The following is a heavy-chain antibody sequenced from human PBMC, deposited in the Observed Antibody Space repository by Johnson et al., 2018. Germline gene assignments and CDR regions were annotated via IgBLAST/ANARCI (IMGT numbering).Heavy chain of an antibody. CDR3: AGYSSSWYEYFQH. Sequence: VQLVESGGGLVQHGRSLRLSCAASGFTFDDYAMHWVRPAPGKGLEWVSGISWNSGSLGYADSVKGRFTISRDNAKNSLYLQMNSLRAEDTALYYCAGYSSSWYEYFQHWGQGTLVTVSS. CDR1: GFTFDDYA. CDR2: ISWNSGSL. D-gene: IGHD6-13*01. J-gene: IGHJ1*01. V-gene: IGHV3-9*01.